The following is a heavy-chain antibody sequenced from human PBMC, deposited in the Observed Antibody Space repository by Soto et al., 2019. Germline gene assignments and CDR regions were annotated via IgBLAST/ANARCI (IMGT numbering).Heavy chain of an antibody. V-gene: IGHV1-46*01. D-gene: IGHD1-26*01. CDR1: GYTFTSYY. CDR2: INPSGGST. CDR3: ARDIESGSYSPLYYYGMDV. Sequence: QVQLVQSGAEVKKPGASVKVSCKASGYTFTSYYMHWVRQAPGQGLEWMGIINPSGGSTSYAQKFQGRVTMTRDTSTSTVYMELSSLRSEDTAVYYCARDIESGSYSPLYYYGMDVWGQGTTVTVSS. J-gene: IGHJ6*02.